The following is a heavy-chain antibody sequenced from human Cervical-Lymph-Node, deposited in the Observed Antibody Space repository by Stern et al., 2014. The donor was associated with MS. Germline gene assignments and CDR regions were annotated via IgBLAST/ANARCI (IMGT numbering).Heavy chain of an antibody. V-gene: IGHV4-59*01. CDR1: GGSISSYY. J-gene: IGHJ3*02. CDR3: ARDRNLGGVGFDI. Sequence: QLQLQESGPGLVKPSETLSLTCTVSGGSISSYYWSWIRQPPGKGLEWIGYIYYSGSTNYNPSLKSRVTISVDTSKNQFSLKLSSVTAADTAVYYCARDRNLGGVGFDIWGQGTMVTVSS. CDR2: IYYSGST. D-gene: IGHD3-16*01.